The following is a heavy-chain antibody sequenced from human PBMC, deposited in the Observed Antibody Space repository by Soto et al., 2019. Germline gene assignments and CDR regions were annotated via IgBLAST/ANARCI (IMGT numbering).Heavy chain of an antibody. J-gene: IGHJ4*02. D-gene: IGHD3-10*01. CDR2: IYHSGST. V-gene: IGHV4-30-2*01. CDR1: GGSISSGGYS. Sequence: PSETLSLTCAVSGGSISSGGYSWSWILHPPGKGLEWIGYIYHSGSTYYNPSLKSRVTISVDRSKNQFSLKLSSVTAADTAVYYCARGAPDYYGSGSEGNFDYWGQGTLVTVSS. CDR3: ARGAPDYYGSGSEGNFDY.